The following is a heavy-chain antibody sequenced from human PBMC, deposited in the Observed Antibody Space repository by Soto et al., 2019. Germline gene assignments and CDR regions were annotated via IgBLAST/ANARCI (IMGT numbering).Heavy chain of an antibody. CDR3: ARDLPLWFGEFTYFDY. V-gene: IGHV1-18*01. CDR1: GGTVSSYA. J-gene: IGHJ4*02. CDR2: IIPIFGNT. Sequence: ASVKVSCKASGGTVSSYAISWVRQAPGQGLEWMGGIIPIFGNTNYAQKLQGRVTMTTDTSTSTAYMELRSLRSDDTAVYYCARDLPLWFGEFTYFDYWGQGTLVTVSS. D-gene: IGHD3-10*01.